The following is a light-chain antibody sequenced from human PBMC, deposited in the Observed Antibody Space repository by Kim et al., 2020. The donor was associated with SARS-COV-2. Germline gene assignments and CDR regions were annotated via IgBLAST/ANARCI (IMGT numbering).Light chain of an antibody. V-gene: IGLV3-21*04. CDR1: NIGSKS. CDR2: YDS. Sequence: YELTQPPSVSVAPGKTARITCGGNNIGSKSVHWYQQKPGEAPVLVIYYDSDRPSGIPERFSGSNSGNTATLTISRVEAGDEADYYCQVWDSSSDHWVFGGGTQLTVL. J-gene: IGLJ3*02. CDR3: QVWDSSSDHWV.